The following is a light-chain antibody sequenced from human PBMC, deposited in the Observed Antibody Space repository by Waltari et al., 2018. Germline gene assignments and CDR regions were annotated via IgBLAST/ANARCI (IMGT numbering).Light chain of an antibody. V-gene: IGLV1-40*01. Sequence: QSVLTQLPSVSGAPGQRVTVGCTGSSSNIGAGYAVHWYQHLPGTAPKPLVHGNRQRPSGVPDRFSGSKSGTSASLSITGLQAEDEADYYCQSYDNRLNASVFGGGTKLTVL. CDR1: SSNIGAGYA. CDR3: QSYDNRLNASV. J-gene: IGLJ3*02. CDR2: GNR.